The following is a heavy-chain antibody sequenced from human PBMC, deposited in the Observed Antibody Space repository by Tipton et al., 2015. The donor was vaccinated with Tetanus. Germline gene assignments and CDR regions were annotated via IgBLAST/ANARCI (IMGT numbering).Heavy chain of an antibody. V-gene: IGHV3-30-3*01. Sequence: LRLSCEASGFTFGNYAMHWVRQAPGRGLEWLAVVSFDGTNTYYADSVKGRSTISRDTSKSAVYLQMISLRAEDTAVYSCARGMAEASNCGGDCYSDYWGQGTLVTVSS. CDR1: GFTFGNYA. CDR2: VSFDGTNT. D-gene: IGHD2-21*02. J-gene: IGHJ4*02. CDR3: ARGMAEASNCGGDCYSDY.